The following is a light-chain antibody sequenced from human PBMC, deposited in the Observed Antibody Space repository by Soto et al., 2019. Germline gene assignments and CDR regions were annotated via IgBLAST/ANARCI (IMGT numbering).Light chain of an antibody. CDR3: QQYNSYST. V-gene: IGKV1-5*01. J-gene: IGKJ3*01. CDR1: QDINTW. CDR2: DAS. Sequence: DIQMTQSPSTLSASVGDRVTITCRASQDINTWLAWYRQKPGKAPKLLIYDASTLESGVPSRFSGSGSETEFTLTISSLQPDDFANYYCQQYNSYSTFGPGTKVDIK.